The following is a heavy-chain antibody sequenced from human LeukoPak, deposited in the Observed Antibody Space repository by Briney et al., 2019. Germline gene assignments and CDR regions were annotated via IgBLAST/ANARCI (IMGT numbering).Heavy chain of an antibody. CDR1: GFSLSTSGVG. J-gene: IGHJ3*02. V-gene: IGHV2-5*02. CDR2: ISWADDK. Sequence: SGPTLVKPTQTLTLTCTFSGFSLSTSGVGVGWNRQPPVKALEWLAFISWADDKRYSPSLKSRLTITKDTSKSQVVLTMTNMDPVDTATYYCAHSLANYYDSSGYYYGAFDIWGQGTMVTVSS. CDR3: AHSLANYYDSSGYYYGAFDI. D-gene: IGHD3-22*01.